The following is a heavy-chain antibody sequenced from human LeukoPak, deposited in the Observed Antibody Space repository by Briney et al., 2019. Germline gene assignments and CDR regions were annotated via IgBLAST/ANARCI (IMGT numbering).Heavy chain of an antibody. CDR1: RFTFSSYW. CDR2: IKQDGSEK. CDR3: ARLNSYGFYDFDY. Sequence: PGGSLRLSCAASRFTFSSYWISWVRQAPGKGLEWVANIKQDGSEKYYVDSVKGRFTISRDNAKNSLNLQLNSLRAEDTAVYYCARLNSYGFYDFDYWGQGTLVTVSS. D-gene: IGHD5-18*01. V-gene: IGHV3-7*01. J-gene: IGHJ4*02.